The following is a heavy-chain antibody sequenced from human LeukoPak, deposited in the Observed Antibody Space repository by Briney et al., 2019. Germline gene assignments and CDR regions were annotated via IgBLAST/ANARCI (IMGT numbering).Heavy chain of an antibody. Sequence: SETLSLTCAVYGGSFSGYYWSWIRQPPGKGLEWIGEINHSGSTNYNPSLKSRVTISVDTSKNQFSLKLSSVTAADTAVYYCARVALGGRYDFWSGYYQRYFDFWGQGTLVTVSS. J-gene: IGHJ4*02. V-gene: IGHV4-34*01. D-gene: IGHD3-3*01. CDR1: GGSFSGYY. CDR3: ARVALGGRYDFWSGYYQRYFDF. CDR2: INHSGST.